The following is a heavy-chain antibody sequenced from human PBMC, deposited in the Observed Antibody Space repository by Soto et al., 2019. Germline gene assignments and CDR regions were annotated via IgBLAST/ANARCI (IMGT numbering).Heavy chain of an antibody. CDR1: GYTFSTYG. CDR3: ARSYSYGSYWYFDD. Sequence: GASVKVSCKASGYTFSTYGVSWVRQAPGQGLEWMGWITVSNGNTNYIDNLKGRVTMTTDTSTSTAYMELWRLRSDDTAVYYCARSYSYGSYWYFDDWGQGTLVTVSS. CDR2: ITVSNGNT. V-gene: IGHV1-18*04. J-gene: IGHJ4*02. D-gene: IGHD5-18*01.